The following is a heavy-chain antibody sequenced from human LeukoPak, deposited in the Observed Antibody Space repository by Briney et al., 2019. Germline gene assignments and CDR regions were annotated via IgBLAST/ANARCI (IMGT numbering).Heavy chain of an antibody. CDR3: AGDVYSEVADWFDP. CDR2: INPNSGGT. V-gene: IGHV1-2*02. D-gene: IGHD2-15*01. CDR1: GYTFTGYY. J-gene: IGHJ5*02. Sequence: ASVTVSCKASGYTFTGYYMHWVRQAPGQGLEWMGWINPNSGGTNYAQKFQGRVTMTRDTSISTAYMELSRLRSDDTAVYYCAGDVYSEVADWFDPWGQGTLVTVSS.